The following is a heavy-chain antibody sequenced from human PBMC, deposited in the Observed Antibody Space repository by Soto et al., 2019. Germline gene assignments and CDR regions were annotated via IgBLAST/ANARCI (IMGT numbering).Heavy chain of an antibody. J-gene: IGHJ5*02. CDR3: AKLASMQYSSSRNWFDP. CDR2: ISGSGGST. V-gene: IGHV3-23*01. D-gene: IGHD6-6*01. CDR1: GFSFSSYA. Sequence: EVQLLESGGGLVQPGGSLRLSCAASGFSFSSYAMSWVRQAPGKGLEWVSAISGSGGSTYYADSVKGRFTISRDNSKNTLDLQMNSLRAEDTAVYYCAKLASMQYSSSRNWFDPWGQGTLVTVSS.